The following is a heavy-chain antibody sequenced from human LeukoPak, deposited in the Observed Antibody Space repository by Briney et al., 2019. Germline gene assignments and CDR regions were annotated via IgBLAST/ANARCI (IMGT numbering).Heavy chain of an antibody. D-gene: IGHD6-19*01. Sequence: PSGTLSLTCAVYGGSFTGYYGSWIRQPPGKGREWIGGTNHSGSTNYNPSPKTRAPLSVDTSKNQSPLKLSSVTATDTAVYYSARGIPPIEVAGRAQFDDGVQATLVTVSS. CDR3: ARGIPPIEVAGRAQFDD. CDR1: GGSFTGYY. J-gene: IGHJ5*02. V-gene: IGHV4-34*01. CDR2: TNHSGST.